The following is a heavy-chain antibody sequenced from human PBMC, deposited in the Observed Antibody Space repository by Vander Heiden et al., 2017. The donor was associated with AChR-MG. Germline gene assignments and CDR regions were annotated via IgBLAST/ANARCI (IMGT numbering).Heavy chain of an antibody. CDR2: IYSGGST. CDR3: ARGANFAADYYYYMDV. Sequence: EVQLVETGGGLIQPGGSLRLSCAASGFTVSSNYMSWVRQAPGKGLEWVSVIYSGGSTYYADSVKGRFTISRDNSKNTLYLQMNSLRAEDTAVYYCARGANFAADYYYYMDVWGKGTTVTVSS. J-gene: IGHJ6*03. V-gene: IGHV3-53*02. D-gene: IGHD6-13*01. CDR1: GFTVSSNY.